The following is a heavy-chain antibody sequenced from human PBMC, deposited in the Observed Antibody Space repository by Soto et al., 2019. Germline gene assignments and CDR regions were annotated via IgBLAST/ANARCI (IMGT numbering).Heavy chain of an antibody. CDR2: IIPIFGTA. CDR1: GGTFSSYA. J-gene: IGHJ4*02. Sequence: QVQLVQSGAAVKKPGSSVKVSCKASGGTFSSYAISWVRQAPGQGLEWMGGIIPIFGTANYAQKFQGRVTITADESTSPADIELSSLRSEDTAVYYCARGAGCGGDCYVDYWGQGTLVTVSS. V-gene: IGHV1-69*12. CDR3: ARGAGCGGDCYVDY. D-gene: IGHD2-21*02.